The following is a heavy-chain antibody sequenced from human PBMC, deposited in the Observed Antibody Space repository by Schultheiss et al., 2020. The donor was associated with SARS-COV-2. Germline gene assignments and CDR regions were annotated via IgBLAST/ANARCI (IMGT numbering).Heavy chain of an antibody. CDR3: AKGQASDGFSYVYYGMDV. D-gene: IGHD5-18*01. J-gene: IGHJ6*02. CDR1: GFTFSSYT. CDR2: LSGGAGST. V-gene: IGHV3-23*01. Sequence: GGSLRLSCAASGFTFSSYTMSWVRQAPGKGLEWVSGLSGGAGSTYYVDSVKGRFTISRDNSKNTLFLQMNTLRAEDTAVYYCAKGQASDGFSYVYYGMDVWGQGTTVTVSS.